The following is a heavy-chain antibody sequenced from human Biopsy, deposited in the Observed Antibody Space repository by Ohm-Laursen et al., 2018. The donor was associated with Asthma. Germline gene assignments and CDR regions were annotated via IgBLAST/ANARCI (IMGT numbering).Heavy chain of an antibody. Sequence: SSVKVSCNASGYTVTRYAINWVRQAPGQGLEWMGWINTNTGNPTYAQGFTGRFVFSLDTSVNTAHLQINSLKAEDTAVYYCARMISYYHEMRAPFFDYWGQGTLVTVSS. CDR1: GYTVTRYA. J-gene: IGHJ4*02. CDR3: ARMISYYHEMRAPFFDY. V-gene: IGHV7-4-1*02. D-gene: IGHD3-22*01. CDR2: INTNTGNP.